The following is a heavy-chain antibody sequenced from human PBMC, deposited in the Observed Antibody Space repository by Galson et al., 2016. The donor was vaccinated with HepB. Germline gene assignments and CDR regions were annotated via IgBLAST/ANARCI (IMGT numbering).Heavy chain of an antibody. V-gene: IGHV3-30*18. CDR1: GFTFSNYG. D-gene: IGHD2-2*01. Sequence: SLRLSFATSGFTFSNYGMHWVRQAPGKGLEWVAYISYDGTNKYYVDSVKGRFTISRDTSKSTLYLLMNSVRTDDTAVYYCAKDWEYQLLFLPTGAFDVWGQGTMVTVSP. J-gene: IGHJ3*01. CDR2: ISYDGTNK. CDR3: AKDWEYQLLFLPTGAFDV.